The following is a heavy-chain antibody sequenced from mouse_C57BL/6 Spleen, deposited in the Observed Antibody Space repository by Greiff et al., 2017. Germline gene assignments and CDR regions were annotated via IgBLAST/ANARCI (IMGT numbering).Heavy chain of an antibody. CDR1: GFTFSDYY. CDR3: ARVPYDYFDY. J-gene: IGHJ2*01. CDR2: INYDGSST. D-gene: IGHD6-5*01. V-gene: IGHV5-16*01. Sequence: EVQVVESEGGLVQPGSSMKLSCTASGFTFSDYYMAWVRQVPEKGLEWVANINYDGSSTYYLDSLKSRFIISRDNAKNILYLQMSSLKSEDTATYYCARVPYDYFDYWGQGTTLTVSS.